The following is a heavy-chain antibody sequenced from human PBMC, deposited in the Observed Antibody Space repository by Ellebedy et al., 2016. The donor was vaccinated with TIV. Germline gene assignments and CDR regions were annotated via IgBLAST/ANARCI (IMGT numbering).Heavy chain of an antibody. D-gene: IGHD4-11*01. Sequence: ASVKVSXXASGYTFINYGINWVRQAPGQGLEWVGWMHPKSGNTGCIQRFQGRVTMTRDTTISTAYMEVRSLISDDTAVYYCARETVYSNSKEFDYWGQGTLVTVSS. CDR3: ARETVYSNSKEFDY. CDR2: MHPKSGNT. V-gene: IGHV1-8*01. J-gene: IGHJ4*02. CDR1: GYTFINYG.